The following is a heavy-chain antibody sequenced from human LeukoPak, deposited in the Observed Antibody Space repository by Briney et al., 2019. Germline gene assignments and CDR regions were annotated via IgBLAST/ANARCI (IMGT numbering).Heavy chain of an antibody. Sequence: PGGSLRLSCAASGSTFSSYAMSWVRQAPGKGLEWVSAISGSGGSTYYADSVKGRFTISRDNSKNTLYLQMNSLRAEDTAVYYCAKGYSSSWYGPPGDYWGQGTLVTVSS. CDR1: GSTFSSYA. J-gene: IGHJ4*02. CDR2: ISGSGGST. V-gene: IGHV3-23*01. CDR3: AKGYSSSWYGPPGDY. D-gene: IGHD6-13*01.